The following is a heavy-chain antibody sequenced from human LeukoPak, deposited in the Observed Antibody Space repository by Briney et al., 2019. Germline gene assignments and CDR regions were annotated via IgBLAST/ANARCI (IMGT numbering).Heavy chain of an antibody. CDR3: AREAGYYFDY. Sequence: GGSLRLSCAASGFTFSSYWMNWVRQAPGKGLVWVSRIASDGSSTTYADSVKGRFSISRDNAKNTLYLQMNSLRVEDTAVYYCAREAGYYFDYWGQGTLVTVSS. CDR2: IASDGSST. J-gene: IGHJ4*02. CDR1: GFTFSSYW. D-gene: IGHD3-10*01. V-gene: IGHV3-74*01.